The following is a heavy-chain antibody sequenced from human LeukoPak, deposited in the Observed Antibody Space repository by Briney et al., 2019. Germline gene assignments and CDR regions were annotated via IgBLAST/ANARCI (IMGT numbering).Heavy chain of an antibody. V-gene: IGHV3-23*01. CDR2: ISGSGGST. Sequence: PGGSLRLSCAASGFTFSSYAMSWVRQAPGKGLEWVSAISGSGGSTYYADSVKGRFTISRDNSKNTLYLQMNSLRAEDTAVHCCAKWEGPPAGAIDYWGQGTLVTVSS. CDR3: AKWEGPPAGAIDY. J-gene: IGHJ4*02. D-gene: IGHD1-26*01. CDR1: GFTFSSYA.